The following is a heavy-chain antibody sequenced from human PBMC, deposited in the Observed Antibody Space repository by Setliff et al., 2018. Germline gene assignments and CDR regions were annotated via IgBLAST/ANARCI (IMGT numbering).Heavy chain of an antibody. D-gene: IGHD1-26*01. Sequence: PSETLSLTCTVYGDSISSGDYFWSWIRQPPGKGLEWITYIYHSGSADYNPSLKSRVTMSVDTSKNQFSLHLTSVTAADTAVYDCAREVGTSTSSDAFDVWGQGMMVTVSS. CDR1: GDSISSGDYF. V-gene: IGHV4-30-4*08. J-gene: IGHJ3*01. CDR3: AREVGTSTSSDAFDV. CDR2: IYHSGSA.